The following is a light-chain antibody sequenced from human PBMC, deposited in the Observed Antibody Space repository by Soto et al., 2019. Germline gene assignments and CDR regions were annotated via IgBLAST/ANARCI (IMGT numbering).Light chain of an antibody. CDR2: EVV. Sequence: QSALTQPASVPGPPESPLPFPCPETTRDVGGYDYVSWYQRHPGKAPELMIYEVVNRPSWVSNRFSGSKSGNTASLTISGLQAEDEADYYCCSFASSSTYVFGTGTKVTVL. V-gene: IGLV2-14*01. CDR3: CSFASSSTYV. J-gene: IGLJ1*01. CDR1: TRDVGGYDY.